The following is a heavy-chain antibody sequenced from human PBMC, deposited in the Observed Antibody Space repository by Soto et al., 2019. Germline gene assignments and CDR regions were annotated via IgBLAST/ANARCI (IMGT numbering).Heavy chain of an antibody. CDR3: AGDRNDYDSSVYTNNFDR. CDR1: GFTFSSYS. Sequence: GGSLRLSCAASGFTFSSYSMNWVRQAPGKGVEWVSYISSSSSTIYYADSVKGRFTISRDNVKDSLFLQMTSLRAEDSAVYYCAGDRNDYDSSVYTNNFDRWGQGTLVTVPS. D-gene: IGHD3-22*01. V-gene: IGHV3-48*01. J-gene: IGHJ4*02. CDR2: ISSSSSTI.